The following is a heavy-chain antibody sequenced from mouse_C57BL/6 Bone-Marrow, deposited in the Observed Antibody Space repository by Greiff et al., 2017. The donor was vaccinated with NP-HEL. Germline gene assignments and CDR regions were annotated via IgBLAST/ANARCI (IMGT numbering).Heavy chain of an antibody. J-gene: IGHJ4*01. CDR3: ARDRSYYGSSYAMDY. CDR1: GFTFSDYY. CDR2: INYDGSST. Sequence: EVMLVESEGGLVQPGSSMKLSCTASGFTFSDYYMAWVRQVPEKGLEWVANINYDGSSTYYLDSLKSRFIISRDNAKNILYLQMSSLKSEDTATYYCARDRSYYGSSYAMDYWGQGTSVTVSS. V-gene: IGHV5-16*01. D-gene: IGHD1-1*01.